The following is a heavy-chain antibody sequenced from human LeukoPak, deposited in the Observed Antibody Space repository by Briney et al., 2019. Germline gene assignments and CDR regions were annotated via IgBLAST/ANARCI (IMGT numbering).Heavy chain of an antibody. CDR2: ISGSGGST. CDR1: GFTFSSYA. CDR3: ARDLNWTLDY. V-gene: IGHV3-23*01. Sequence: GGSLGLSCAASGFTFSSYAMSWVRQAPGKGLEWVSAISGSGGSTYYADSVKGRFTISRDNSKNTLYLQMNSLRAEDTAVYYCARDLNWTLDYWGQGTLVTVSS. J-gene: IGHJ4*02. D-gene: IGHD1-20*01.